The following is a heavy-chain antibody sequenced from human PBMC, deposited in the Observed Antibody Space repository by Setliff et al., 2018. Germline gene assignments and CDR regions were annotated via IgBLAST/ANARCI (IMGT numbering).Heavy chain of an antibody. CDR3: ARHRGVDYGDLYYYYYYIDV. CDR2: IYPGDSDT. CDR1: GYSFTSYW. D-gene: IGHD4-17*01. J-gene: IGHJ6*03. V-gene: IGHV5-51*01. Sequence: PVGSLKISCEGSGYSFTSYWIGWVRQMPGKGLAWMGIIYPGDSDTRYSPSFQGQVTISADKSISTAYLQWSSLQASDTAMYYCARHRGVDYGDLYYYYYYIDVWGKGTTVTVSS.